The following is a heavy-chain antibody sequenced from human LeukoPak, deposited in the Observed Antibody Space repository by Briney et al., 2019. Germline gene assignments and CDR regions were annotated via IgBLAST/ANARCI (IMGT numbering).Heavy chain of an antibody. CDR1: GNSISSSYY. J-gene: IGHJ4*02. CDR3: ARRYSNYFFDY. Sequence: PSETLSLTCAVSGNSISSSYYWGWIRQPPGKGLEWIASIYHSGSTYFNPSLKSRVTISMDTSKNEFSLKLSSVTAADTAVYYCARRYSNYFFDYWGQGTLVTVSS. V-gene: IGHV4-38-2*01. CDR2: IYHSGST. D-gene: IGHD4-11*01.